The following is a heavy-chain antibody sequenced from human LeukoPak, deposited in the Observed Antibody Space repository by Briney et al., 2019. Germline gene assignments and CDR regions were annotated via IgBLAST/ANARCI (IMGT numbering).Heavy chain of an antibody. Sequence: GASVKVSCKASGYTFTSYYMHWVRQAPGQGLEWMGIINPSGGSTSYAQKFQGRVTMTRDMSTNTVYMELSSLRSEDTAVYYCARDNSVEDTAWWFDPWGQGTLVTVSS. CDR2: INPSGGST. D-gene: IGHD4-23*01. J-gene: IGHJ5*02. V-gene: IGHV1-46*01. CDR1: GYTFTSYY. CDR3: ARDNSVEDTAWWFDP.